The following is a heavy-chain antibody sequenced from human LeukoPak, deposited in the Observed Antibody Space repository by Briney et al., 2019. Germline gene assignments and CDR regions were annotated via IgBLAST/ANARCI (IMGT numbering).Heavy chain of an antibody. Sequence: GGSLRLSCAASGFTFSSYWMGWVRQAPGKGLEGVASIKQDGAEKHYVDSVKGRFTISRHNAENSLYLQMNSLRVEDTAVYYCASGSSGRYFLYFEYWGQGALLTVSS. CDR3: ASGSSGRYFLYFEY. J-gene: IGHJ4*02. D-gene: IGHD6-19*01. V-gene: IGHV3-7*01. CDR2: IKQDGAEK. CDR1: GFTFSSYW.